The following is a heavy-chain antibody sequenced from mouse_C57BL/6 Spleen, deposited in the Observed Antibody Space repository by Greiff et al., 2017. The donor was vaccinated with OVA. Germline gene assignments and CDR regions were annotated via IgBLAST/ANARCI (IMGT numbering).Heavy chain of an antibody. CDR2: FYPGSGSI. CDR1: GYTFTEYT. D-gene: IGHD1-1*01. CDR3: ARHEDDYYGSSYWYFDV. Sequence: QVQLQQSGAELVKPGASVKLSCKASGYTFTEYTIHWVKQRSGQGLECIGWFYPGSGSIKYNEKFKDKATLTADKSSSTVYMELSRLTSEDSAVYFCARHEDDYYGSSYWYFDVWGTGTTVTVSS. V-gene: IGHV1-62-2*01. J-gene: IGHJ1*03.